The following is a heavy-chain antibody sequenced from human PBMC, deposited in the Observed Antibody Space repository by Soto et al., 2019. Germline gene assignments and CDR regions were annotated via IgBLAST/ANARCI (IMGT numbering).Heavy chain of an antibody. CDR2: IYYTGSI. D-gene: IGHD1-20*01. CDR3: ARALVTGTTGSLDWFDP. V-gene: IGHV4-59*11. Sequence: SETLSLTCTVSGGSISSLYWSWIRQPPGKGLEWIGYIYYTGSINYNPSLKSRVTISVDTPKNQFSLKVSSVTAADTAVYYCARALVTGTTGSLDWFDPWGQGTLVTVSS. J-gene: IGHJ5*02. CDR1: GGSISSLY.